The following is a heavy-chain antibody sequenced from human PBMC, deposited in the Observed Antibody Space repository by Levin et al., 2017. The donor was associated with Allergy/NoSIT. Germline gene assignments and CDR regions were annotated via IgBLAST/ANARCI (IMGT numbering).Heavy chain of an antibody. J-gene: IGHJ4*02. Sequence: LSLTCAASGFTVTNTYMTWVRQAPGKGLEWVSAIHIGGTTFYANSVKGRFSVSRDNSNNTLYLQMNSLRAEDTAVYYCATEYTSSPPYFDYWGQGTLVTVSS. V-gene: IGHV3-66*01. CDR3: ATEYTSSPPYFDY. CDR1: GFTVTNTY. D-gene: IGHD6-6*01. CDR2: IHIGGTT.